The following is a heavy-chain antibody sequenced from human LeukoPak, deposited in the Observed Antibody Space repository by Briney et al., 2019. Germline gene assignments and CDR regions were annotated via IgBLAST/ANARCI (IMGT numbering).Heavy chain of an antibody. Sequence: GGSLRLSCAASGFTFRSYSMNWVRQPPGKGLEWVSFISGGGDIIYYADSVKGRFTISRDNAKNSLSLQMNSLRAEDTALYYCTREGTWDDFDYWGQGTRVTVSS. V-gene: IGHV3-48*04. CDR3: TREGTWDDFDY. D-gene: IGHD1-1*01. CDR1: GFTFRSYS. CDR2: ISGGGDII. J-gene: IGHJ4*02.